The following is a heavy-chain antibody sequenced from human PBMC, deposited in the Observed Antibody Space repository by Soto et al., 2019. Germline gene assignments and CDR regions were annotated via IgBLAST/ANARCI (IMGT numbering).Heavy chain of an antibody. Sequence: QLQLQESGPGLVKPSETLSLTCTVSGGSITSGSYYWAWIRQPPGKGLEWIGNIYYGGSTSYAPSLKSRVTISVDTSKNQFSLKLTSVTAADPAVYYCATYTDGWTSDYWGQGTLVTVSS. CDR2: IYYGGST. J-gene: IGHJ4*02. CDR1: GGSITSGSYY. V-gene: IGHV4-39*01. CDR3: ATYTDGWTSDY. D-gene: IGHD2-2*02.